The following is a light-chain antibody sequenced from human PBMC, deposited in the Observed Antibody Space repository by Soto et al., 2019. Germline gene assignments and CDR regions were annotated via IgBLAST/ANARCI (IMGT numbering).Light chain of an antibody. Sequence: EVVLTQSPGTLSLSPGERATLSCRASQSVGGTYIAWYQQRPGQAPRLLIYDASNRATGIPDKFSGSGSGTDFTLTINRLEPDDFAVYYCQDDCNARTFGQGTKVEIK. CDR1: QSVGGTY. CDR2: DAS. V-gene: IGKV3-20*01. J-gene: IGKJ1*01. CDR3: QDDCNART.